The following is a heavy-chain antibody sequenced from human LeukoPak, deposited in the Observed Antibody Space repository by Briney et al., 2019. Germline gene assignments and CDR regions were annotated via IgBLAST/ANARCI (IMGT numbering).Heavy chain of an antibody. D-gene: IGHD3-22*01. V-gene: IGHV2-5*01. Sequence: ESGPTLVKPTQTLTPTCTFSGFSLSTSGVGVGWIRQPPGKALEWLALIYWNDDKRYSPSLKSRLTITKDTSKNQVVLTMTNMDPVDTATYYCAHRRGYYDSSGYDYFDYWGQGTLVTVSS. CDR3: AHRRGYYDSSGYDYFDY. J-gene: IGHJ4*02. CDR1: GFSLSTSGVG. CDR2: IYWNDDK.